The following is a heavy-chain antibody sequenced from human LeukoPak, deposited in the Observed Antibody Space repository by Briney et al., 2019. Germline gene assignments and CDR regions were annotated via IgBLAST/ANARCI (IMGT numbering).Heavy chain of an antibody. J-gene: IGHJ4*02. CDR1: GFAFNSQT. V-gene: IGHV3-7*03. CDR3: AKESAAIGNPLFDY. D-gene: IGHD6-13*01. Sequence: GGSLRLSCAASGFAFNSQTMSWVRQAPGKGLEWVASIKEDEIEIRYVDSVKGRFTISRDNAKDSLYLQMNSLRAEDTAVYYCAKESAAIGNPLFDYWGQGTLVTVSS. CDR2: IKEDEIEI.